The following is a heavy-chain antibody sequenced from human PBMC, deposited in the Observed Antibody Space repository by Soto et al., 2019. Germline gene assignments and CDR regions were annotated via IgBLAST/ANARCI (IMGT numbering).Heavy chain of an antibody. D-gene: IGHD2-21*01. J-gene: IGHJ4*02. CDR3: ERVPNQQVIGHFFDN. V-gene: IGHV3-74*01. CDR1: GFTFSGFW. Sequence: GGSLRLSCAASGFTFSGFWMHWVRQAPGKGLVWVSRINSDASVTAYAASVKGRFTISRDNAKKMLFLQMNSLRAEDTAVYYCERVPNQQVIGHFFDNWGQVTQVPVSP. CDR2: INSDASVT.